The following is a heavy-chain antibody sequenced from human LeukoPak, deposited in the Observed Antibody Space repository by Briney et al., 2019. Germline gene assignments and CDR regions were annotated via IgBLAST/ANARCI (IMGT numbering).Heavy chain of an antibody. Sequence: GGSLRPSCAASGFTFDDYAMHWVRQAPGKGLEWVSLISGDGGSTYYADSVKGRFTISRDNSKNSLYLQMNSLRTEDTALYYCAKDSRPLWFGELNWFDPWGQGTLVTVSS. D-gene: IGHD3-10*01. J-gene: IGHJ5*02. CDR1: GFTFDDYA. V-gene: IGHV3-43*02. CDR2: ISGDGGST. CDR3: AKDSRPLWFGELNWFDP.